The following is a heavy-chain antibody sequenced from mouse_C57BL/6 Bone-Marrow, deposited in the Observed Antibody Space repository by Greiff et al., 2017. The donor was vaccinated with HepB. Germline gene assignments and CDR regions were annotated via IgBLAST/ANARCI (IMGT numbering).Heavy chain of an antibody. CDR1: GYTFTDYY. V-gene: IGHV1-19*01. J-gene: IGHJ2*01. CDR2: INPYNGGT. CDR3: SRKGKLVPYFDY. Sequence: EVQLQQSGPVLVKPGASVKMSCKASGYTFTDYYMNWVKQSHGKSLEWIGVINPYNGGTSYNQKFKGKATLTVDKSSSTAYMELNSLTSEDSAVYYCSRKGKLVPYFDYWGQGTTLTVSS. D-gene: IGHD4-1*01.